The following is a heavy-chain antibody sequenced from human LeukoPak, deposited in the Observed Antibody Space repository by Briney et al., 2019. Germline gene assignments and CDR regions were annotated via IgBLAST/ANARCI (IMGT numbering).Heavy chain of an antibody. CDR2: ISSSSSYI. V-gene: IGHV3-21*01. J-gene: IGHJ4*02. CDR1: GFTFSSYS. CDR3: ARARVGSYSGFDY. D-gene: IGHD1-26*01. Sequence: GGSLRLSCAASGFTFSSYSMNWVRQAPGKGLEWVSSISSSSSYIYYADSVKGLFTISRDNAKNSLYLQMNSLRAEDTAVYYCARARVGSYSGFDYWGQGTLVTVSS.